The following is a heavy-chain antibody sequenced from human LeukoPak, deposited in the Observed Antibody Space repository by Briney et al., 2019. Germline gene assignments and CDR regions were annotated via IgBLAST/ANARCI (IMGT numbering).Heavy chain of an antibody. CDR3: ARVRYCGSSSCNHFDS. J-gene: IGHJ4*02. D-gene: IGHD2-2*01. CDR2: IKQDGSEK. Sequence: TGGSLRLSCAASGFTFSSSAMSWVRQAPGKGLEWVANIKQDGSEKYYVDSVKGRFTISRDNARDSLYLQMNSLRAEDTAVYYCARVRYCGSSSCNHFDSWGQGTLVTVSS. CDR1: GFTFSSSA. V-gene: IGHV3-7*03.